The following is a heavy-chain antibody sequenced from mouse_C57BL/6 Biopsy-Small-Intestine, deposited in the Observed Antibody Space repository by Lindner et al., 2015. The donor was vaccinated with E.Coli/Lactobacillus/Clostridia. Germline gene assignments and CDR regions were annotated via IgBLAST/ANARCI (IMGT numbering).Heavy chain of an antibody. D-gene: IGHD1-1*01. V-gene: IGHV10-1*01. CDR3: VILLITSYAMDY. J-gene: IGHJ4*01. Sequence: VQLQESGGGLVQPKGSLKLSCAASGFSFNTYAMNWVRQAPGKGLEWVARIRSKSNNYATYYADSVKDRFTISRDGSESMLYLQMNNLKTEDTAMYYCVILLITSYAMDYWGQGTSVTVSS. CDR1: GFSFNTYA. CDR2: IRSKSNNYAT.